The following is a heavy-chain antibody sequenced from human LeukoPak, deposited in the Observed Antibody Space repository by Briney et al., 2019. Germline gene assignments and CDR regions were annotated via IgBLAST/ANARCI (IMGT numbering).Heavy chain of an antibody. J-gene: IGHJ4*02. V-gene: IGHV3-23*01. D-gene: IGHD2/OR15-2a*01. CDR3: AKALRKWTHALLCDS. Sequence: PGGSLRLSCAASGFAFSTYDMGWVRQAPGKGLEWVSVISGSGGSAYYADSVKGRFTISRDNSKSTLYLQMNSLRAKDTAVYYGAKALRKWTHALLCDSWGQGTLVTVSS. CDR2: ISGSGGSA. CDR1: GFAFSTYD.